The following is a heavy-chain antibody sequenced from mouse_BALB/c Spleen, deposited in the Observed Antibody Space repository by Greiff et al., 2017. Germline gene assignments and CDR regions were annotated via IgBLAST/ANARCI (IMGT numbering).Heavy chain of an antibody. V-gene: IGHV1S81*02. CDR3: ARESTMITAWFAY. CDR2: INPSNGRT. Sequence: QVQLQQSGAELVKPGASVKLSCKASGYTFTSYWMHWVKQRPGQGLEWIGEINPSNGRTNYNEKFKSKATLTVGKSSSTAYMQLSSLTSEDSAVYYCARESTMITAWFAYWGQGTLVTVSA. D-gene: IGHD2-4*01. J-gene: IGHJ3*01. CDR1: GYTFTSYW.